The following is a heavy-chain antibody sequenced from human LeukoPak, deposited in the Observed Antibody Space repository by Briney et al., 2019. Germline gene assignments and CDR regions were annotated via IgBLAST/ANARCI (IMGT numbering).Heavy chain of an antibody. Sequence: KPSETLSLTCAVYGGSFSGYYWSWIRQPPGKGLEWIGEINHSGSTNYNPSLKSRVTISVDTSKNQFSLKLSSVTAADTAVYYCARVVVFGGYYYYYYYMDVWGKGTTVTVSS. D-gene: IGHD3-16*01. CDR2: INHSGST. V-gene: IGHV4-34*01. J-gene: IGHJ6*03. CDR3: ARVVVFGGYYYYYYYMDV. CDR1: GGSFSGYY.